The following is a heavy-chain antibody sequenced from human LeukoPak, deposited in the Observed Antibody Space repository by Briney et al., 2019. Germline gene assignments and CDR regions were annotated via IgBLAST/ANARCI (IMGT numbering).Heavy chain of an antibody. J-gene: IGHJ4*02. Sequence: GASVKVSCKASGGTFSSYAISWVRQAPGQGLEWMGGIIPIFGTANYAQKFQGRVTITTDESTSTAYMELSSLRSEDTAVYYCARPRELERPYFDYWGQGTLVTVSS. CDR2: IIPIFGTA. V-gene: IGHV1-69*05. CDR1: GGTFSSYA. D-gene: IGHD1-1*01. CDR3: ARPRELERPYFDY.